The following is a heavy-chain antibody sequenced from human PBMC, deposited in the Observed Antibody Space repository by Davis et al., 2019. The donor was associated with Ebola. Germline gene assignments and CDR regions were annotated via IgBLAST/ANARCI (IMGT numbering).Heavy chain of an antibody. J-gene: IGHJ6*02. CDR1: GYSFTSYW. CDR3: ARQTTVTTPWNYGMDV. CDR2: IYPGDSDT. V-gene: IGHV5-51*01. Sequence: GESLKISCKGSGYSFTSYWIGWVRQMPGKGLEWMGIIYPGDSDTRYNPSFQGQVTISADKSISTAYLQWSNLKASDTAMYYCARQTTVTTPWNYGMDVWGQGTTVTVSS. D-gene: IGHD4-17*01.